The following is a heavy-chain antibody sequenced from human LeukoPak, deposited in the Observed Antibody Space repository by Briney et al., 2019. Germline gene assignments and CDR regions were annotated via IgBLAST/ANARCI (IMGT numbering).Heavy chain of an antibody. CDR2: IYTSGST. CDR1: GGSISSGSYY. CDR3: AAQPYSSGFDIRMNWFDP. J-gene: IGHJ5*02. D-gene: IGHD6-19*01. V-gene: IGHV4-61*02. Sequence: PSETLSLTCTVSGGSISSGSYYWSWIRQPAGKGLEWIGRIYTSGSTNYNPSLKNRVTISVDTSKNQFSLKLSSVTAADTAVYYCAAQPYSSGFDIRMNWFDPWGQGTLVTVSS.